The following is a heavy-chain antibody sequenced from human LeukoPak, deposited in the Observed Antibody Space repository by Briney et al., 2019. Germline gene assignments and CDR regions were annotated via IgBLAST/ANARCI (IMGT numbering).Heavy chain of an antibody. CDR3: AKGPWDLPHAFDI. D-gene: IGHD1-26*01. J-gene: IGHJ3*02. V-gene: IGHV3-23*01. CDR2: MSGSGSIT. CDR1: GFTFGSYA. Sequence: PGGSLRLSCAASGFTFGSYAMSWARQAPGKGLECVSTMSGSGSITRYADSVKGRFIISRDNSKNTLYLQMNSLRAEDTAIYYCAKGPWDLPHAFDIWGLGTMVTVSS.